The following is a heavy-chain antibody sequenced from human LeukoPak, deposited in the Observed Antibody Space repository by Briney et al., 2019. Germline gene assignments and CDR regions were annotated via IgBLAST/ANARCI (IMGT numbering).Heavy chain of an antibody. V-gene: IGHV1-69*13. CDR1: GYTFPYY. CDR3: ARGIRRDGYNPFDY. CDR2: IIPIFGTA. J-gene: IGHJ4*02. D-gene: IGHD5-24*01. Sequence: GASVKVSCKPCGYTFPYYIHWVRQAPGQGLEWMGGIIPIFGTANYAQKFQGRVTITADESTSTAYMELSSLGSEDTAVYYCARGIRRDGYNPFDYWGQGTLVTVSS.